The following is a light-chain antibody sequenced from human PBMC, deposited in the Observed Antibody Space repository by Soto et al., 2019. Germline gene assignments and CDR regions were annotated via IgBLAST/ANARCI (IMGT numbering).Light chain of an antibody. CDR1: QNIENY. Sequence: IVMTQSPATLSLSPGERATLSCRASQNIENYLAWYQQKPGQAPRLLIYDTSNRATGIPARFSGSGSGTDFPLTISSLESEDFAVFYCPQRIAWPWTSGQGTKVEIK. V-gene: IGKV3-11*01. CDR2: DTS. J-gene: IGKJ1*01. CDR3: PQRIAWPWT.